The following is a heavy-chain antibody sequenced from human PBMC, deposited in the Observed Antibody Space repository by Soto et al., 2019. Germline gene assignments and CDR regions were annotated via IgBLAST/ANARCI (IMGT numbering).Heavy chain of an antibody. CDR1: GFTFSSYG. Sequence: ESGGGVVQPGRSLRLSCAASGFTFSSYGMHWVRQAPGKGLEWVAVIWYDGSNKYYADSVKGRFTISRDNSKNTLYLQMNSLRAEDTAVYYCARDTLPAAPPVGGMDVWGQGTTVTVSS. CDR2: IWYDGSNK. CDR3: ARDTLPAAPPVGGMDV. V-gene: IGHV3-33*01. D-gene: IGHD2-2*01. J-gene: IGHJ6*02.